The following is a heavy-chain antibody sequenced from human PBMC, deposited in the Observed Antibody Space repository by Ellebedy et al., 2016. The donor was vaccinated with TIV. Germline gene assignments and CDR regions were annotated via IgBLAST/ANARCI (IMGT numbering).Heavy chain of an antibody. CDR2: ISYDGSNK. D-gene: IGHD3-10*01. CDR3: ARVGIGEHHAFDI. V-gene: IGHV3-30-3*01. J-gene: IGHJ3*02. Sequence: GGSLRLXXAASGFTFSSYAMHWVRQAPGKGLEWVAVISYDGSNKYYADSVKGRFTISRDNSKNTLYLQMNSLRAEDTAVYYCARVGIGEHHAFDIWGQGTMVTVSS. CDR1: GFTFSSYA.